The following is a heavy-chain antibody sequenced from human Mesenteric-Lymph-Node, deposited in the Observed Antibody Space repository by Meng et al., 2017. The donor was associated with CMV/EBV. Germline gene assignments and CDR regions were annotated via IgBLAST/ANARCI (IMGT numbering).Heavy chain of an antibody. J-gene: IGHJ5*02. CDR3: AKDSGGCGPNWFDP. CDR1: GFSFDDYA. V-gene: IGHV3-9*01. D-gene: IGHD1-26*01. Sequence: GGSLRLSCAASGFSFDDYAMHWVRQAPGRGLEWVSGIRCNSGSIGYADSVKGRFTIFRDNARNSLYLQMNSLRPEDTALYYCAKDSGGCGPNWFDPWGQGTLVTVSS. CDR2: IRCNSGSI.